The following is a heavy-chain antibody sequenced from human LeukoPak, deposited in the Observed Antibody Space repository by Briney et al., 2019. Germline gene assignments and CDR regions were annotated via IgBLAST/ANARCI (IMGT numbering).Heavy chain of an antibody. CDR2: IDKKDKGYATAT. V-gene: IGHV3-73*01. CDR3: TRDSGTYKWFDP. J-gene: IGHJ5*02. Sequence: PGGSLRLSCAASGFTFSGSAIHWVRQSSGKGLEWVGQIDKKDKGYATATAYAASVKGRFTISRDDSINTAYLQMKGLKTEDTALYYCTRDSGTYKWFDPWGQGTLVTVSS. CDR1: GFTFSGSA. D-gene: IGHD1-26*01.